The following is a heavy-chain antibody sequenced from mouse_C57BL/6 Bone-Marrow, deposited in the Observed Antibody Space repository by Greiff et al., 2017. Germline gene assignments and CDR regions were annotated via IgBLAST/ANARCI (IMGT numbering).Heavy chain of an antibody. Sequence: QVQLQQSGAELVKPGASVKLSCKASGYTFTSYWMQWVKQRPGQGLEWIGEIDPSDRYTNYNQKFEGKATLTVDTSSSTAYMQLSSLTSEDSAIYYGAREGYYVDYWCQGTTLTVSS. CDR1: GYTFTSYW. J-gene: IGHJ2*01. CDR2: IDPSDRYT. CDR3: AREGYYVDY. V-gene: IGHV1-50*01.